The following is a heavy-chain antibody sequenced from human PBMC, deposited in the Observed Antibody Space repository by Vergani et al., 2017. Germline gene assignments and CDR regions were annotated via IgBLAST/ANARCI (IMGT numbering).Heavy chain of an antibody. D-gene: IGHD2-8*01. CDR2: ISSSSSYI. J-gene: IGHJ4*02. V-gene: IGHV3-21*01. CDR1: GFTFSSYS. Sequence: EVQLVESGGGLVKPGGSLRLSCAASGFTFSSYSMNWVRQAPGKGLEWVSSISSSSSYIYYADSVKGRFTISRDNAKNSLYLQMNSLRAEDTAVYYCARDPTELDCTNGVCYTYYFDYWGQGTLVTVSS. CDR3: ARDPTELDCTNGVCYTYYFDY.